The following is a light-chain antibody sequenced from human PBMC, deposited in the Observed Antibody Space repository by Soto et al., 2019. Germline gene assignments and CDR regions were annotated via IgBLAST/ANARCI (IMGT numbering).Light chain of an antibody. V-gene: IGKV1-9*01. J-gene: IGKJ5*01. CDR2: TAS. CDR3: QQRNSYPIT. Sequence: DIQMTQSPSSLSASVGDRVTITCRASQVIGSYLAWYQQKPGKAPNLLIHTASTLQSGVPSRFSGSGSGTEFTLTISSLQPEDFATYYCQQRNSYPITFGQGTRLEIK. CDR1: QVIGSY.